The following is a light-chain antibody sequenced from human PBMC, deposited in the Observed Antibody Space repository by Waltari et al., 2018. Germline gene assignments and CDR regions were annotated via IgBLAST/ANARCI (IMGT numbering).Light chain of an antibody. CDR3: QQHDNFPLT. V-gene: IGKV1-33*01. CDR1: QDIFNN. Sequence: DIQMTQSPSSLSASLGDRVSIPCQASQDIFNNVNWYQQKPGKAPNLLIYEASHLETGVPSRFSGSGSGTDFTFTISSLQPDDIATYYCQQHDNFPLTFGGGTKVEIK. CDR2: EAS. J-gene: IGKJ4*01.